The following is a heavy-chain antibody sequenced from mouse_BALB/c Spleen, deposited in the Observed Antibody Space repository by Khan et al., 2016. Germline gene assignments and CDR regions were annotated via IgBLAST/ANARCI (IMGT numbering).Heavy chain of an antibody. Sequence: EVELVESGGGLVQPGGSRKLSCAASEFTFSSFGMHWVRQAPEKGLEWVAYISSGSSTIYYADTVKGRFTISRDNPKNTLFLQMTSLRSEDTAMYYCARAYDWYFDVWGAGTTVTVSS. CDR1: EFTFSSFG. CDR2: ISSGSSTI. D-gene: IGHD2-12*01. J-gene: IGHJ1*01. CDR3: ARAYDWYFDV. V-gene: IGHV5-17*02.